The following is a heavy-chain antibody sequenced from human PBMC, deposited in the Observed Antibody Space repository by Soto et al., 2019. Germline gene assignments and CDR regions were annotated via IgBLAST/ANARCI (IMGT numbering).Heavy chain of an antibody. V-gene: IGHV4-59*08. CDR2: IYYSGST. Sequence: TSETLSLTCTVSGGSISSYYWSWIRQPPGKGLEWIGYIYYSGSTNYNPSLKSRVTISVDTSKNQFSLKLSSVTAADTAVYYCARRQTYYFILTGYPYNWFDPWGQGTLVPVSS. CDR3: ARRQTYYFILTGYPYNWFDP. D-gene: IGHD3-9*01. J-gene: IGHJ5*02. CDR1: GGSISSYY.